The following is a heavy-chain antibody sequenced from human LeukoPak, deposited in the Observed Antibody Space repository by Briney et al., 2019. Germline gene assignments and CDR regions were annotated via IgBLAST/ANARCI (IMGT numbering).Heavy chain of an antibody. V-gene: IGHV4-34*01. Sequence: SETLSLTCAVYGGSFSGYYWSWIRQPPGKGLEWIGEINHSGSTNYNPSLKSRVTISVDTSKNQFSLKLSSVTAADTAVYYCARAPGDIVVVPARGSDGFDPWGQGTLVTVSS. CDR2: INHSGST. CDR3: ARAPGDIVVVPARGSDGFDP. J-gene: IGHJ5*02. D-gene: IGHD2-2*01. CDR1: GGSFSGYY.